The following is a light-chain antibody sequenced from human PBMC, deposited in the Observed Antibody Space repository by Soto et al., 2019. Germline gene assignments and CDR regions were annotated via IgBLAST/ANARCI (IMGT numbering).Light chain of an antibody. V-gene: IGKV3-11*01. Sequence: DIVLTQSPGTLSLSPGERATLSCRASQSVSIYLAWYQQKPGQAPRLLIYDASNRATGIPARFSGSGSGTDFTLTISSLEPEDSAVYYCQQRSNWPPITFGGGTKVDIK. CDR1: QSVSIY. CDR2: DAS. J-gene: IGKJ4*01. CDR3: QQRSNWPPIT.